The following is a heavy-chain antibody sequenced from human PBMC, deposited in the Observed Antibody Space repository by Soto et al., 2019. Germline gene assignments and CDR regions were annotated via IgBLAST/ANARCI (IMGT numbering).Heavy chain of an antibody. Sequence: QVQLVQSGAEVKKPGSSVKVSCKASGGTFSSYAISWVRQAPGQGLEWMGGIIPIFGTANYAQKFQGRVTITADESTSTAYMELSSLRSEDTDVYYCASERSYSYAYNYFDYWGQGTLVTVSS. CDR2: IIPIFGTA. CDR3: ASERSYSYAYNYFDY. V-gene: IGHV1-69*01. J-gene: IGHJ4*02. D-gene: IGHD5-18*01. CDR1: GGTFSSYA.